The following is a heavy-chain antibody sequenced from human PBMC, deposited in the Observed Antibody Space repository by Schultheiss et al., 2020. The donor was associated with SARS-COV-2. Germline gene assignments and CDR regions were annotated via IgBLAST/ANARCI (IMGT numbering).Heavy chain of an antibody. CDR2: INSDGSST. CDR3: AKGNGGWPLDY. J-gene: IGHJ4*02. D-gene: IGHD6-19*01. Sequence: GGSLRLSCAASGFTFSSNWMHWVRQAPGKGLVWVSRINSDGSSTSYADSVKGRFTISRDNAKNTLYLQMNSLRAEDTAIYYCAKGNGGWPLDYWGQGTLVTVSS. CDR1: GFTFSSNW. V-gene: IGHV3-74*01.